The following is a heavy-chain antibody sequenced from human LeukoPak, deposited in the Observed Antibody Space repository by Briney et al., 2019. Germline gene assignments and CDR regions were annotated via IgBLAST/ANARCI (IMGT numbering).Heavy chain of an antibody. CDR3: ARVRLDSSERYLDAFEN. J-gene: IGHJ3*02. Sequence: GGSLRLSCAASGFTVSNSYINWVRQAPGKGLEWVSSIYSGGSTYYADSVKGRFTISRDNSKNTVYLQMNSLRAEDTAVYYCARVRLDSSERYLDAFENWGQGTMVTVSS. CDR2: IYSGGST. V-gene: IGHV3-53*01. CDR1: GFTVSNSY. D-gene: IGHD6-19*01.